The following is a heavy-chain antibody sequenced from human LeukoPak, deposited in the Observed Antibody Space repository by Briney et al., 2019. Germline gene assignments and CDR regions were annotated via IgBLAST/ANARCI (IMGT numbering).Heavy chain of an antibody. CDR3: ASLASPGYYYYGMDV. Sequence: SSETLSLTCAVSGGSISSSKWWSWVRQPPGTGLEWIGEIYHSGSTNYNPSLKSRVTISVDKSKNHFSLKLNSVTAADTAVYYCASLASPGYYYYGMDVWGQGTTVTVSS. CDR2: IYHSGST. V-gene: IGHV4-4*02. CDR1: GGSISSSKW. J-gene: IGHJ6*02. D-gene: IGHD3-10*01.